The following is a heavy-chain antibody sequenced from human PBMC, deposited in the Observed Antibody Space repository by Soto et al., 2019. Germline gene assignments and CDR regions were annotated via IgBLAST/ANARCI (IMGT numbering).Heavy chain of an antibody. Sequence: QVQLVESGGGVVQPGRSLRLSCAASGFTFSSYGMHWVRQAPGKGLEWVAVVWYDGSNKYYADSVNGQFTISRDNYKNTLYLQMHGRRSEDTAVYSGASAGTTGTTGTRMIGWHWGQGALVTVS. CDR1: GFTFSSYG. J-gene: IGHJ4*02. CDR3: ASAGTTGTTGTRMIGWH. CDR2: VWYDGSNK. D-gene: IGHD1-1*01. V-gene: IGHV3-33*01.